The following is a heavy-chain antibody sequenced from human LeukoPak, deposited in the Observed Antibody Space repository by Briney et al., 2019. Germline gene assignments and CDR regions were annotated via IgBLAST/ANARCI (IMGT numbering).Heavy chain of an antibody. CDR3: ARARRGYSYGFDY. Sequence: PSETLSLTCTVSGGSISSYYWSWIRQPPGKGLEWIGYIYYSGSTNYNPSLESRVTISVDTSKNQFSLKLSSVTAADTAVYYCARARRGYSYGFDYWGQGTLVSVSS. CDR1: GGSISSYY. CDR2: IYYSGST. J-gene: IGHJ4*02. D-gene: IGHD5-18*01. V-gene: IGHV4-59*01.